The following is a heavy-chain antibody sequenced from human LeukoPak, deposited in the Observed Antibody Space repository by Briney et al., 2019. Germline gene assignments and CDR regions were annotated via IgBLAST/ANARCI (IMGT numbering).Heavy chain of an antibody. D-gene: IGHD3-22*01. Sequence: PSETLSLTCTVSGYSISSGYYWGWIRQPPGKGLEWIGSIYHSGSTYYNPSLKSRVTISVDTSKNQFSLKLSSVTAADTAVYYCARSHMIVVVPGAFDIWGQGTMVTVSS. V-gene: IGHV4-38-2*02. CDR1: GYSISSGYY. CDR3: ARSHMIVVVPGAFDI. CDR2: IYHSGST. J-gene: IGHJ3*02.